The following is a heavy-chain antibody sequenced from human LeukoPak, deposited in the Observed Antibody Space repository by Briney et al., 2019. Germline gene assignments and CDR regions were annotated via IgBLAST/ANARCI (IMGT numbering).Heavy chain of an antibody. CDR2: IYYSGST. J-gene: IGHJ4*02. Sequence: PSQTLSLTCAVSGGSLSSGGYSWGWIRQPPGKGLEWIGSIYYSGSTYYNPSLKSRVTISVDTSKNQFSLKLSSVTAADTAVYYCARDLPALWDWGQGTLVTVSS. CDR1: GGSLSSGGYS. CDR3: ARDLPALWD. V-gene: IGHV4-39*07. D-gene: IGHD3-16*01.